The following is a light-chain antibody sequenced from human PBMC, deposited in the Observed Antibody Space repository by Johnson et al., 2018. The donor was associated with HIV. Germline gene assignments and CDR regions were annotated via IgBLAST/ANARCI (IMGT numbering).Light chain of an antibody. V-gene: IGLV1-51*01. CDR3: GTWDNSLSAFYV. CDR2: DNN. J-gene: IGLJ1*01. Sequence: QSVLTQPPSMSAAPGQKVTISCSGSSSNIGNNYVSWYQQLPGTAPKLLIYDNNKRPSGIPDRFSGSKSGTSATLGITGLQTGDEADYYCGTWDNSLSAFYVFGTGTKVTVL. CDR1: SSNIGNNY.